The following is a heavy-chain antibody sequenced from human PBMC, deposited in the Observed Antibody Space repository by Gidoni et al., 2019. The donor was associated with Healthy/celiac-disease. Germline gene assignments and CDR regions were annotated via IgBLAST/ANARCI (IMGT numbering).Heavy chain of an antibody. CDR3: ARGERKLAVAGTFRYFDY. D-gene: IGHD6-19*01. V-gene: IGHV1-2*02. Sequence: QVQLVQSGAEVKKPGASVKVSCKASGYTFTGYYMHWVQQAPGQGLEWMGWINPNSGGTNYAQKFQGRVTMTRDTSISTAYMELSRLRSDDTAVYYCARGERKLAVAGTFRYFDYWGQGTLVTVSS. J-gene: IGHJ4*02. CDR1: GYTFTGYY. CDR2: INPNSGGT.